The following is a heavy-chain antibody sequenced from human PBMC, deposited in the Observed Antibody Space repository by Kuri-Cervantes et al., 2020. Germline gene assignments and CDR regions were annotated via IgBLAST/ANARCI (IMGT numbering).Heavy chain of an antibody. Sequence: ASVKVSCKASGYTFTTYPMNWVRQAPGQGLEWMGWINTNTGNPTYAQGFTGRFVFSLDTSVSTAYLQISSLKAEDTAVYYCASLSVVPAGVADDAFDIWGQGTMVTVSS. D-gene: IGHD2-2*01. J-gene: IGHJ3*02. CDR1: GYTFTTYP. CDR2: INTNTGNP. CDR3: ASLSVVPAGVADDAFDI. V-gene: IGHV7-4-1*02.